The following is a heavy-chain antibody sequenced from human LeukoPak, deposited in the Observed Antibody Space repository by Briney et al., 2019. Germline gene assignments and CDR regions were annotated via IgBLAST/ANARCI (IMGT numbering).Heavy chain of an antibody. J-gene: IGHJ3*01. D-gene: IGHD3-10*01. CDR3: AREGSGSTAYNDGLDV. Sequence: GGSLRLSCAASGFTVSSSYMTWVRQAPGKGLEWVSVIRSGGSTVYADSVKGRFTISRDNSKNTLYLQLNSLRAEDTAVYYCAREGSGSTAYNDGLDVWGQGTMVTVSS. V-gene: IGHV3-53*01. CDR1: GFTVSSSY. CDR2: IRSGGST.